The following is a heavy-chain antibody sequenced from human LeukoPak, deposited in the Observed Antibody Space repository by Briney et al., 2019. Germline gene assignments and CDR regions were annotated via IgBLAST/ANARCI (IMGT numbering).Heavy chain of an antibody. J-gene: IGHJ4*02. CDR2: INHSGST. D-gene: IGHD1-1*01. V-gene: IGHV4-34*01. CDR3: ARSLHGRLEDYFDY. Sequence: SEALSLTCAVYGGSFSGYYWSWIRQPPGKGLEWIGEINHSGSTNYNPSLKSRVTISVDTSKNQFSLKLSSVTAADTAVYYCARSLHGRLEDYFDYWGQGTLVTVSS. CDR1: GGSFSGYY.